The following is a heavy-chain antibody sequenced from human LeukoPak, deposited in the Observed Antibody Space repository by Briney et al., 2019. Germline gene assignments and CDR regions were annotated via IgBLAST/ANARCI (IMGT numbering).Heavy chain of an antibody. CDR2: IKQDGSEK. D-gene: IGHD3-16*01. Sequence: GGSLRLSCAASGFTFSTYWRSWVRQAPGKGLKWVANIKQDGSEKYFVDSVKGRFTISRDNAKNSLYLRMNSLRAEDTAVYYCARDDYVWGKTFDIWGQGTMVTVSS. CDR1: GFTFSTYW. J-gene: IGHJ3*02. CDR3: ARDDYVWGKTFDI. V-gene: IGHV3-7*01.